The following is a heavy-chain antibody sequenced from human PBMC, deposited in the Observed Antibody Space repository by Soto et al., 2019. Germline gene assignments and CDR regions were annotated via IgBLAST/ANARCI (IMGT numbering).Heavy chain of an antibody. CDR3: VRDKPWSYDY. Sequence: GGSLRLSCAASGFLFSIHWMHWVRQAPGKGLVWVSHIGPDGSNIRDADSVQGRFTISRDNARNTLYLQMNSLRDEDTAVYYCVRDKPWSYDYWGQGILFTVSS. V-gene: IGHV3-74*01. CDR2: IGPDGSNI. D-gene: IGHD2-8*02. J-gene: IGHJ4*02. CDR1: GFLFSIHW.